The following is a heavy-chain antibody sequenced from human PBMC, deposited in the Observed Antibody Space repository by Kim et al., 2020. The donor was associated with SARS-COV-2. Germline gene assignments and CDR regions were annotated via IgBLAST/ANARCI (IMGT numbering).Heavy chain of an antibody. J-gene: IGHJ4*02. Sequence: GGSLRLSCAASGFTFSTYAMTWVRQAPGKGLEWVSAISGSGSGTYYADSVEGRFTISRDNSKNTLYLQMNSLRAEDTAVYYCANGAGGYYFDYWGQGALVSVSS. CDR3: ANGAGGYYFDY. CDR2: ISGSGSGT. V-gene: IGHV3-23*01. D-gene: IGHD3-16*01. CDR1: GFTFSTYA.